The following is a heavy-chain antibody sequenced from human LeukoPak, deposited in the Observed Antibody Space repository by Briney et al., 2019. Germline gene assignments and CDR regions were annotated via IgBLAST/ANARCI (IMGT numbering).Heavy chain of an antibody. J-gene: IGHJ4*02. D-gene: IGHD4/OR15-4a*01. CDR1: GYTFTNYD. CDR2: ISTYNGNT. CDR3: AKIAYGANFFDY. V-gene: IGHV1-18*01. Sequence: ASVTVSFMSSGYTFTNYDINWVRPAPGQGLEWMGWISTYNGNTNYAQKLQGRVTMTTDTSTSTVYMELRSLRSDDTAVYYCAKIAYGANFFDYWGQGTLVTVSS.